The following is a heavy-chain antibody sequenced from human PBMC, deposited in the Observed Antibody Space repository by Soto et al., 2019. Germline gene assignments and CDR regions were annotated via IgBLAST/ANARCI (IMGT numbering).Heavy chain of an antibody. Sequence: GASVKVSCKASGYTFTAYCIHWVRQAPGQGLEWVGWMNPNNGDSKYAQKFQGRVSMTWDMSITTAYLTLTSLRSDDTAIFYCARARVAATRPRLGPWGQGTLVTVSS. CDR1: GYTFTAYC. CDR2: MNPNNGDS. V-gene: IGHV1-2*02. J-gene: IGHJ5*02. D-gene: IGHD2-15*01. CDR3: ARARVAATRPRLGP.